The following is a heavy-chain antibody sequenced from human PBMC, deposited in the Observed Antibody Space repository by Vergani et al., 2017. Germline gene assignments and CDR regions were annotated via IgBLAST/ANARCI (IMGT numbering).Heavy chain of an antibody. J-gene: IGHJ6*02. D-gene: IGHD4-17*01. CDR1: GYTFTDHY. Sequence: EVQLVQSGAEVKKPGATMKISCKVSGYTFTDHYMHWVKQAPGKGLEWMGLVDPEDGETIYEEKFKGSVTIAADTSTDTAHLELSSLRSEDTAVYYCATPQTVTTGGMEVWGQGTTVIVSS. CDR3: ATPQTVTTGGMEV. V-gene: IGHV1-69-2*01. CDR2: VDPEDGET.